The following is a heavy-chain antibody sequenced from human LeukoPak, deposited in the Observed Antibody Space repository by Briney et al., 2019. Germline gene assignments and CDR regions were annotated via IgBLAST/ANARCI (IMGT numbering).Heavy chain of an antibody. CDR1: GGSITTTNW. J-gene: IGHJ4*02. CDR2: VHLDGRT. Sequence: SESLSLTCGVSGGSITTTNWWTWVRQPPGKGLEWIGEVHLDGRTNYNPSLESRLTISVDLSENHISLRLTSVTAADTAVYYCAREGGFYRPLDYSGQGTLVTVSS. V-gene: IGHV4-4*02. CDR3: AREGGFYRPLDY. D-gene: IGHD3-3*01.